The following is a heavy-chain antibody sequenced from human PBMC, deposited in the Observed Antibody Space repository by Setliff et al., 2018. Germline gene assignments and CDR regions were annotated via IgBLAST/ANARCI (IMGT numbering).Heavy chain of an antibody. CDR3: TTDRRGDGLMFFDY. V-gene: IGHV4-61*02. Sequence: KASETLSLTCTVSGGSVSSGSYYWSWIRQPAGKGLEWIGRIYTSGSTNYNPSLKSRVAISVDTSKNQFSLRLSSVTAADTAVYYCTTDRRGDGLMFFDYWGRGIPVTVSS. CDR1: GGSVSSGSYY. CDR2: IYTSGST. J-gene: IGHJ4*02. D-gene: IGHD3-10*01.